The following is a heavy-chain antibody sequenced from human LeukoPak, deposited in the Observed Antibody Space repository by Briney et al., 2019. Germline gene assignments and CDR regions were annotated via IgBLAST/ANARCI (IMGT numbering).Heavy chain of an antibody. V-gene: IGHV3-64*01. D-gene: IGHD1-26*01. CDR2: ISSNGGST. J-gene: IGHJ4*02. Sequence: SCKASGGTFSSYAMYWVRQAPGKGLEYVSSISSNGGSTYYANSVKGRFTISRDNSKNTLSLQMGSLRPADMAVYYCARVRGSYFFDFWGQGTLVTVSS. CDR3: ARVRGSYFFDF. CDR1: GGTFSSYA.